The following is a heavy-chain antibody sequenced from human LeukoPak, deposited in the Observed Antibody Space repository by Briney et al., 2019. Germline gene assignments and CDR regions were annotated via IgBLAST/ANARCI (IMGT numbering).Heavy chain of an antibody. D-gene: IGHD3-22*01. Sequence: PGGSLRLSCAASGFTFSSYWIHWVRQAPGKGLVLVSRIYSDATYYADSVKGRFTISRDNAKNTLYLQMNSLRAEDTAVYYCARESYDSSGYYYGGGFDYWGQGTLVTVSS. V-gene: IGHV3-74*01. J-gene: IGHJ4*02. CDR3: ARESYDSSGYYYGGGFDY. CDR2: IYSDAT. CDR1: GFTFSSYW.